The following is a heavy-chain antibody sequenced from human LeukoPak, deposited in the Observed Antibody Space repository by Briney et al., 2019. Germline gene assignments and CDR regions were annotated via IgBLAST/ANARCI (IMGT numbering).Heavy chain of an antibody. J-gene: IGHJ4*02. CDR3: AKARYGSGSYYNVAFDY. D-gene: IGHD3-10*01. CDR1: GFTFSSYA. Sequence: GGSLRLSCAASGFTFSSYAMSWVRQAPGKGLEWVSSISGSGGSTYYADSVKGRFTISRDNSKNTLYLQMNSLRAEDTAVYYCAKARYGSGSYYNVAFDYWGQGTLVTVSS. V-gene: IGHV3-23*01. CDR2: ISGSGGST.